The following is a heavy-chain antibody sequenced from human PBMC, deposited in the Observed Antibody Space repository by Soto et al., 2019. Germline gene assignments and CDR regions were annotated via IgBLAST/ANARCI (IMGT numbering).Heavy chain of an antibody. CDR2: ISDSGDST. Sequence: EVQLLESGGGLVQPGGSLRLSCAASGFRFSSYAMSWVRQAPGKGLEWVSAISDSGDSTYYADSVRGRFTISRDNSKNTLYLQMNSLRAEDTAVYYCANLDTSMGTRYYYGMDVWGQGTTVTVSS. J-gene: IGHJ6*02. D-gene: IGHD5-18*01. V-gene: IGHV3-23*01. CDR3: ANLDTSMGTRYYYGMDV. CDR1: GFRFSSYA.